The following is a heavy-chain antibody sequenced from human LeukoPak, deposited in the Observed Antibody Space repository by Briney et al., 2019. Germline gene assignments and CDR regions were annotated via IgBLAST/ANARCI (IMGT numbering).Heavy chain of an antibody. CDR3: AKGKTYYDFWSGRSDDAFDI. D-gene: IGHD3-3*01. V-gene: IGHV3-23*01. J-gene: IGHJ3*02. CDR1: GFTFSSYA. Sequence: GRSLRLSCAASGFTFSSYAMSWVRQAPGKGLEWVSAISGSGGSTYYADSVKGRFTISRDNSKNTLYLQMNSLRAEDTAVYYCAKGKTYYDFWSGRSDDAFDIWGQGTMVTVSS. CDR2: ISGSGGST.